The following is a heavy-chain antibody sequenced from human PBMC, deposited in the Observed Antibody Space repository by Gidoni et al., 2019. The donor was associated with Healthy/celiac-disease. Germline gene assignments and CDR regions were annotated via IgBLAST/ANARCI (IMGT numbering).Heavy chain of an antibody. CDR1: GFTFSSYG. CDR3: AREYSSSWYGYFDL. J-gene: IGHJ2*01. CDR2: ISYDGSNK. D-gene: IGHD6-13*01. V-gene: IGHV3-30*03. Sequence: QVQLVESGGGVVQPGRSLRLSCAAAGFTFSSYGMHWVRQAPGKGLGWVAVISYDGSNKYYADSVKGRFTISRDNSKNTLYLQMNSLRAEDTAVYYCAREYSSSWYGYFDLWGRGTLVTVSS.